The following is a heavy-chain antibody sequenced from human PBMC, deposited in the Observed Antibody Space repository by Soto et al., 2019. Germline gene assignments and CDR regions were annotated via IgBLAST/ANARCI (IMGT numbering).Heavy chain of an antibody. CDR3: AKDSSSGYDLADTFDY. Sequence: GGSLRLSCAASGFTFRSYAMSWVRQAPGKGLEWVSAISGSGGSTYYADSVKGRFTISRDNSKNTLYLQMNSLRAEDTAVYYCAKDSSSGYDLADTFDYWGQGTLVTVSS. CDR2: ISGSGGST. CDR1: GFTFRSYA. D-gene: IGHD5-12*01. J-gene: IGHJ4*02. V-gene: IGHV3-23*01.